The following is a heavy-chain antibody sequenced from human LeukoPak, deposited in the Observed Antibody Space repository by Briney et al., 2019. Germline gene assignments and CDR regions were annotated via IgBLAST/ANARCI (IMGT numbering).Heavy chain of an antibody. V-gene: IGHV1-2*02. Sequence: ASVKVSCKASGYSFTGYYMHWVRQAPGQGHEWMGWMNPNTGGTQYAQKFQGRVTMARDTSIGTAYMELSSLRSDDTAVYYCARVWAGTAVHSYDYWGQGTLVTVSS. J-gene: IGHJ4*02. CDR1: GYSFTGYY. D-gene: IGHD1-7*01. CDR3: ARVWAGTAVHSYDY. CDR2: MNPNTGGT.